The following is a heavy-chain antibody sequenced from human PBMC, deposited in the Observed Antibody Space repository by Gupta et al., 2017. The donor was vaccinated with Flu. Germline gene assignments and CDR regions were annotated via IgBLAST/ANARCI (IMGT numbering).Heavy chain of an antibody. D-gene: IGHD3-9*01. CDR2: IYHSGST. CDR1: GGSISSSNW. CDR3: ARLYSDQVLPYGMDV. V-gene: IGHV4-4*02. Sequence: QVQLQESGPGLVKPSGTLSRTCAVSGGSISSSNWWSWVRQPPGKGLEWIGEIYHSGSTNYNPSLKSRVTISVDKSKNQFSLKLSSVTAADTAVYYCARLYSDQVLPYGMDVWGQGTTVTVSS. J-gene: IGHJ6*02.